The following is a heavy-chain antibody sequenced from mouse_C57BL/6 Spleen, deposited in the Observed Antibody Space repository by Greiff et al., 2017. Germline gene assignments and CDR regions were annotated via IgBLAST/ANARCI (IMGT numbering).Heavy chain of an antibody. J-gene: IGHJ2*01. Sequence: QVQLQQSGAELVKPGASVKLSCKASGYTFTSYWMHWVKQRPGRGLEWIGRIDPNSGGTKYNEKFKNKATLTVDKPSSTAYMQISSLTSEDSAVYYGAARGYYGSSYVPGDYWGQGTTLTVSS. D-gene: IGHD1-1*01. CDR1: GYTFTSYW. CDR2: IDPNSGGT. CDR3: AARGYYGSSYVPGDY. V-gene: IGHV1-72*01.